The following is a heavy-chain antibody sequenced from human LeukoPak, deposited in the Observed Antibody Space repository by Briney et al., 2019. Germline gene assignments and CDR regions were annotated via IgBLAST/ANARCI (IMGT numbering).Heavy chain of an antibody. CDR2: IYTSGST. Sequence: SETLSLTCTVSGGSISGYYWSWIRQPAGKGLEWIGRIYTSGSTNYNPSLKSRVTMSVDTSKNQFSLKLSSVTAADTAVYYCAFTSAAGTQSDYWGQGTLVTVSS. J-gene: IGHJ4*02. CDR1: GGSISGYY. V-gene: IGHV4-4*07. CDR3: AFTSAAGTQSDY. D-gene: IGHD6-13*01.